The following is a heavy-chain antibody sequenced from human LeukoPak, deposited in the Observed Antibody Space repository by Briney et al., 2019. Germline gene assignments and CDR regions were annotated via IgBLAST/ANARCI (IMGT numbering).Heavy chain of an antibody. Sequence: SETLSLTCTVSGGSISSSSYYWGWIRQPPGKGLEWIGSIYYSGSTYYNPSLKSRVTISVDTSKNQFSLKLSSVTAADTAVYYCARREGTRDYWGQGTLVTVSS. CDR2: IYYSGST. CDR1: GGSISSSSYY. CDR3: ARREGTRDY. V-gene: IGHV4-39*01. J-gene: IGHJ4*02.